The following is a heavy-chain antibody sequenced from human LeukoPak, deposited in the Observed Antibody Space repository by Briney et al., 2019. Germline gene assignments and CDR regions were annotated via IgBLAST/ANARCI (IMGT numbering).Heavy chain of an antibody. CDR1: GFTFTNYA. Sequence: PGGSQRLSCAASGFTFTNYAMSWVRQAPGKGLEWVSGLSGSGSKTYYADSVKGRFTVSRDNSKNTLYLQMNGLRAEDTAVYYCAKYGSGWALYYYYYMDVWGKGTTVTVSS. CDR2: LSGSGSKT. J-gene: IGHJ6*03. CDR3: AKYGSGWALYYYYYMDV. D-gene: IGHD6-19*01. V-gene: IGHV3-23*01.